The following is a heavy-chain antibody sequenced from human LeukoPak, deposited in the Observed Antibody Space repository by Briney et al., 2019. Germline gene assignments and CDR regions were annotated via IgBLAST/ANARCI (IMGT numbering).Heavy chain of an antibody. D-gene: IGHD3-16*02. CDR2: IKQDGSEK. J-gene: IGHJ4*02. V-gene: IGHV3-7*01. Sequence: GGSLRLSCAASGFTFSSYWMSWVRQAPGKGLEWVANIKQDGSEKYYVDCVKGRFTISRDNDKNSLFLQMTSLRAEDTAVYYCARVGGRYSPLGYWGQGTLVTVSS. CDR1: GFTFSSYW. CDR3: ARVGGRYSPLGY.